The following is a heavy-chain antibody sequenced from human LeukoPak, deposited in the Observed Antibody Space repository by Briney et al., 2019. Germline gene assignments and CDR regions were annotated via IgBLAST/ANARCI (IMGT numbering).Heavy chain of an antibody. CDR3: AREAMVATLGPGDY. D-gene: IGHD5-12*01. J-gene: IGHJ4*02. V-gene: IGHV3-21*04. CDR1: GITFGNYN. CDR2: ITSSSSYT. Sequence: PGGSLRLSCAAPGITFGNYNMNWVRQAPGKGLEWISAITSSSSYTFYADSVKGRFTISRDNAKNSLYLQMNSLRAEDTALYYCAREAMVATLGPGDYWGQGTLVTVSS.